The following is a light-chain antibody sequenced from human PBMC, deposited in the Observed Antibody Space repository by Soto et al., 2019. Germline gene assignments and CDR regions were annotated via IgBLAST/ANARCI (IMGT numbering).Light chain of an antibody. CDR3: CSYAGTYTWV. J-gene: IGLJ1*01. CDR1: SSDVGSSNL. CDR2: EST. V-gene: IGLV2-23*01. Sequence: QSALTQPASVSGSPGQSITISCTGSSSDVGSSNLVSWFQQDPGKAPKLIIYESTERPSGVSGRFSASKSGDTASLTISGLQVEDEADYYCCSYAGTYTWVFGSGTKVTVL.